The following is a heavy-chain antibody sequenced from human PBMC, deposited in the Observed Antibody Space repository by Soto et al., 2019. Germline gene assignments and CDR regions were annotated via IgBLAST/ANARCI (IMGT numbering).Heavy chain of an antibody. CDR3: ARGVGATTLYFDY. V-gene: IGHV3-66*01. CDR1: GFTVSSNY. CDR2: IYSGGST. Sequence: EVQLVESGGGLVQPGGSLRLSCAASGFTVSSNYMSWVRQAPGKGLEWVSVIYSGGSTYYADSVKGRFTISRDNSKNTLYLQMNSLRAEDTAVYYCARGVGATTLYFDYWGQGTLVTVSS. J-gene: IGHJ4*02. D-gene: IGHD1-26*01.